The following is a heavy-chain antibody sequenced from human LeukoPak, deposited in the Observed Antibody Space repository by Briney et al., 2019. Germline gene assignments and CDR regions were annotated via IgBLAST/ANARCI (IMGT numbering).Heavy chain of an antibody. J-gene: IGHJ4*02. D-gene: IGHD3-10*01. V-gene: IGHV1-69*05. Sequence: ASVKVSCKASGGTFSSYEISWVRQAPGQGLEWMGGIIPMFGTAKYAQKFQGRVTITTDKSTSTAYMELSRLRSDDTAVYYCARALTTMVRGVIIGWGQGTLVTVSS. CDR2: IIPMFGTA. CDR3: ARALTTMVRGVIIG. CDR1: GGTFSSYE.